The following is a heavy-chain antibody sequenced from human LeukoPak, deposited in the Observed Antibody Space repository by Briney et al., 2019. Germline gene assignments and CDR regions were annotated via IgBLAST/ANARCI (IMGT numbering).Heavy chain of an antibody. CDR2: ISAGADVI. CDR3: AKFHITGTTPSYFDY. D-gene: IGHD1-7*01. J-gene: IGHJ4*02. CDR1: GFSFRDYP. V-gene: IGHV3-23*01. Sequence: PGGSLRLSCEAAGFSFRDYPMGWVRRASGKRLEWVSGISAGADVIFYADPVKGRFTISRDNSQNTLYLQMNSLKTEDTAVYYCAKFHITGTTPSYFDYWGQGTLVTVSS.